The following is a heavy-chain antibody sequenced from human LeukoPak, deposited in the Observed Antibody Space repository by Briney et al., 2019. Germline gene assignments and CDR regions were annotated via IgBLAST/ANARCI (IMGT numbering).Heavy chain of an antibody. V-gene: IGHV4-39*01. Sequence: PSVTLSLTCTVSGGSISSNSYYWGWIRQPPGKGLEWIGSIFHSGSTYYNPSLKSRVTISVDTSKNQFSLKLSSVTAADTAVYYCARHLSMYNWNDLGQGTLVTVSS. CDR3: ARHLSMYNWND. CDR1: GGSISSNSYY. D-gene: IGHD1-20*01. CDR2: IFHSGST. J-gene: IGHJ4*02.